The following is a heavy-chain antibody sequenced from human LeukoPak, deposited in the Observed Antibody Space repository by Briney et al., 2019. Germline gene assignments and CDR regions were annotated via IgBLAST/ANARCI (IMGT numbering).Heavy chain of an antibody. J-gene: IGHJ4*02. CDR2: IDWDDDK. Sequence: SGPALVKPTQTLTLTCTFSGFSLSTSGMCVSWIRQPPGKALEWLARIDWDDDKYYSTSLKTRLTISKDTSKNQVVLTMTNMDPVDTATYYCARMNPDGSDPGWYFDYWGQGTLVTVSS. CDR1: GFSLSTSGMC. CDR3: ARMNPDGSDPGWYFDY. V-gene: IGHV2-70*11.